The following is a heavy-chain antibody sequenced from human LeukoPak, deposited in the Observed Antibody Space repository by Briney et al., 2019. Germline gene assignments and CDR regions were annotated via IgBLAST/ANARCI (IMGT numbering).Heavy chain of an antibody. D-gene: IGHD3-22*01. Sequence: PGGSLRLSCAASGFTFSSYGMHWVRQAPGKGLEWVAVIWYDGSNKYCADSVKGRFTISRDNSKNTLYLHMNSLRAEDTAVYYCARALLLRITMIVVVPHAFDIWGQGTMVTVSS. CDR3: ARALLLRITMIVVVPHAFDI. V-gene: IGHV3-33*01. CDR2: IWYDGSNK. CDR1: GFTFSSYG. J-gene: IGHJ3*02.